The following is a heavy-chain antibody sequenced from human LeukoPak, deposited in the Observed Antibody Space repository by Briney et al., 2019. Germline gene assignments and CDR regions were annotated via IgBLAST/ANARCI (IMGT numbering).Heavy chain of an antibody. J-gene: IGHJ4*02. V-gene: IGHV3-30-3*01. D-gene: IGHD3-16*01. CDR3: ARGGT. Sequence: PGGSLRLSCAASGFTFSSYLMHWVRQAPRKGLEWVALISSDGSKEYYADSVKGRFTISRDNSKSTLYLQMSSLRADDTAVYFCARGGTWGQGTLVTVSS. CDR2: ISSDGSKE. CDR1: GFTFSSYL.